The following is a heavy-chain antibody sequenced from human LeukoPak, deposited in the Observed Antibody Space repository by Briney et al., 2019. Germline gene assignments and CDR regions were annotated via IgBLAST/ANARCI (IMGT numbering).Heavy chain of an antibody. CDR2: IIPIFGTA. V-gene: IGHV1-69*01. J-gene: IGHJ4*02. CDR3: ASGQYYYDSSGYYY. CDR1: GGTYSSYA. Sequence: SVKVSCKASGGTYSSYAISWVRQAPGQGLEWMGGIIPIFGTANYAQKFQGRVTITADESTSTAYMELSSLRSEDTAVYYCASGQYYYDSSGYYYWGQGTLVTVSS. D-gene: IGHD3-22*01.